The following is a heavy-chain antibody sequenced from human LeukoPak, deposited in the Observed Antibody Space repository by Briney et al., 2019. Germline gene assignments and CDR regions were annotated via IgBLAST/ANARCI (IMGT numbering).Heavy chain of an antibody. D-gene: IGHD6-6*01. CDR1: GFTFSSYW. CDR3: ARGNQARRGDAFDI. J-gene: IGHJ3*02. V-gene: IGHV3-74*01. CDR2: INSDGSST. Sequence: GGPLRLSCAASGFTFSSYWMHWVRQAPGKGLVWVSRINSDGSSTSYADSVKGRFTISRDNAKNTLYLQMNSLRAEDTAVYYCARGNQARRGDAFDIWGQGTMVTVSS.